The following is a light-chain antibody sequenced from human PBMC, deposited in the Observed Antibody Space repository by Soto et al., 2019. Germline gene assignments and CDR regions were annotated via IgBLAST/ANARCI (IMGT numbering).Light chain of an antibody. CDR3: QQYGSSIT. V-gene: IGKV3-20*01. Sequence: EIVLAQSPGTLSLSPGERATLSFRASQSISQSLAWYQQRPGQAPRLLIYGASSRATGIPDRFSGSGSGTDFTLTISRLEPEDFAVYYCQQYGSSITFGQGTRLEIK. CDR2: GAS. CDR1: QSISQS. J-gene: IGKJ5*01.